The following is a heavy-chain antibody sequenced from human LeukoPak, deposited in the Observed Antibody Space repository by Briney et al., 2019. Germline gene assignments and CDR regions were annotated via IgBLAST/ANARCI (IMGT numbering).Heavy chain of an antibody. V-gene: IGHV3-66*01. J-gene: IGHJ4*02. Sequence: GGSLRLSCAASGFTVRSNYMNWVRQAPGKGLEWVSVIYSGGSTYYADSVKGRFTISRDNSKNTLYLQMNSLRSEDTAVYYCVRDGQTGTTVYWGQGTLVTVSS. CDR1: GFTVRSNY. D-gene: IGHD1-7*01. CDR3: VRDGQTGTTVY. CDR2: IYSGGST.